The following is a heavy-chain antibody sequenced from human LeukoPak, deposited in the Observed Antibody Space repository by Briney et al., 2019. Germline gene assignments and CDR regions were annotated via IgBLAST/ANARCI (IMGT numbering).Heavy chain of an antibody. J-gene: IGHJ3*02. CDR2: ISSSSENI. V-gene: IGHV3-21*01. Sequence: GGSLRLSCAASGFAFSGYSMNWVRQAPGKALEWVSSISSSSENIYYADSVKSRFTISRDNAKNSLYLQMNSLRAEDTAVYYCARGAWDIWGQGTMVTVSS. CDR3: ARGAWDI. CDR1: GFAFSGYS.